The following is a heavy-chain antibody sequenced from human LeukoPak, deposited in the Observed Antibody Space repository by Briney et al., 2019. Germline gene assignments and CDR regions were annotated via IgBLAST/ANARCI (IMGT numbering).Heavy chain of an antibody. V-gene: IGHV4-59*01. J-gene: IGHJ4*02. CDR2: ISHSGNT. CDR3: ARWYYNDSGRLFDY. Sequence: SETLSLTCTVSGDSINKYFWSWLRQSPGKGLEWIGYISHSGNTNYNPSLKSRVTISLDKSNNQFSLRLSSVTAADTAVYYCARWYYNDSGRLFDYWGQGTLVTVSS. CDR1: GDSINKYF. D-gene: IGHD3-10*01.